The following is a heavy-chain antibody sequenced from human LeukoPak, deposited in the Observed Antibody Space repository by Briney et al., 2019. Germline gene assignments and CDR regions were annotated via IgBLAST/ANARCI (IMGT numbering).Heavy chain of an antibody. CDR1: GGSISSSSYS. V-gene: IGHV4-39*01. CDR2: IYYSGST. J-gene: IGHJ3*02. Sequence: SETLSLTCTVSGGSISSSSYSWGWIRQPPGKGPEWIGTIYYSGSTYNNPSLKSRVTISVDTSKNQFSLKLSSVTAADTAVYYCARLPDDAFDIWGQGTMVTVSS. CDR3: ARLPDDAFDI.